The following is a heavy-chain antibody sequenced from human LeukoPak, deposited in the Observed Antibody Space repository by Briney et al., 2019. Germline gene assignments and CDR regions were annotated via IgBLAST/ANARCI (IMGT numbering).Heavy chain of an antibody. D-gene: IGHD2-2*01. Sequence: GRSLRLSCAASGFNFDAYAMHWVRQLPGKGLEWVSGISWDSGGIGYADSVKGRFTISRDNAKNSLYLQMNSLRAEDTAVYYCAREKVVVPASKGFDYWGQGTLVTVSS. V-gene: IGHV3-9*01. J-gene: IGHJ4*02. CDR3: AREKVVVPASKGFDY. CDR1: GFNFDAYA. CDR2: ISWDSGGI.